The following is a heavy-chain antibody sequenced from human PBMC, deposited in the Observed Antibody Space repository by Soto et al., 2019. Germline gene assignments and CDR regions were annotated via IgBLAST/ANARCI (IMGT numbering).Heavy chain of an antibody. Sequence: QITLKESGPTRVKPTQTLTLTCTFSGFSLTTSRVGVGSICQPPGKAMDFLAFIYWYDDKRYNPSLKTRLSINKDASNNHVVLTMTQCDPVDTASYYCANRAGHQGNWDGGYFDSLGLGTLVAVSS. V-gene: IGHV2-5*01. CDR3: ANRAGHQGNWDGGYFDS. CDR1: GFSLTTSRVG. D-gene: IGHD1-1*01. J-gene: IGHJ4*02. CDR2: IYWYDDK.